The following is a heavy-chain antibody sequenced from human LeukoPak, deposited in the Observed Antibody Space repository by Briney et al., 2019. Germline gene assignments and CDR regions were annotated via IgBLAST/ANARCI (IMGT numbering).Heavy chain of an antibody. D-gene: IGHD2-8*01. J-gene: IGHJ4*02. Sequence: GGSLRLSCAASGFTFSNCSMNWARQGPGKGLEWVGRIRNRGNSYSTASAASVTGRFAISRDESKNSLYLQMNSRKTEDTAVYYCAKAGVRTYFDYWGQGTLVSVSS. V-gene: IGHV3-72*01. CDR2: IRNRGNSYST. CDR1: GFTFSNCS. CDR3: AKAGVRTYFDY.